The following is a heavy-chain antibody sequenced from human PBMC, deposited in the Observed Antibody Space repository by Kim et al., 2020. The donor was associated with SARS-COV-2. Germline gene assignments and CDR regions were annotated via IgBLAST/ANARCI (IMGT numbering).Heavy chain of an antibody. Sequence: GGSLRLSCAASGFTFSSYAMSWVRQAPGKGLEWVSAISGSGGSTYYADSVKGRFTISRDNSKNTLYLQMNSLRAEDTAVYYCAKEVGYYDFWSGSYYFDYWGQGTLVTVSS. CDR3: AKEVGYYDFWSGSYYFDY. CDR2: ISGSGGST. D-gene: IGHD3-3*01. CDR1: GFTFSSYA. V-gene: IGHV3-23*01. J-gene: IGHJ4*02.